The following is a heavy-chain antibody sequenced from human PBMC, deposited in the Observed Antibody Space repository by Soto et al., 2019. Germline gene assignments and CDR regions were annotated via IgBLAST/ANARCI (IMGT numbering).Heavy chain of an antibody. CDR1: GGSISSGDFY. Sequence: SETLSLTCTVSGGSISSGDFYWSWIRQPPGKGLELIGNIYYSGSTYYNPSLRSRAIMSVDTSQNQFSLKLSSLTAADTAVYFCARADDLSDSFDYWGQGALVTVSS. V-gene: IGHV4-30-4*01. CDR2: IYYSGST. CDR3: ARADDLSDSFDY. J-gene: IGHJ4*02. D-gene: IGHD2-21*02.